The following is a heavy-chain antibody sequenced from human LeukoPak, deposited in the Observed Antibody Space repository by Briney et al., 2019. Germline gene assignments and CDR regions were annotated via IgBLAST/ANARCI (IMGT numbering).Heavy chain of an antibody. CDR1: GFTFSSYA. Sequence: GGSLRLSCATSGFTFSSYAMSWVRQAPGKGLEWVSAISGSGGSTYYADSVKGRFTISRDNSKNTLYLQMNSLRAEDTAVYYCAKDRETYYYDSSGYYYLTYFDYWGQGTLVTVSS. V-gene: IGHV3-23*01. J-gene: IGHJ4*02. CDR3: AKDRETYYYDSSGYYYLTYFDY. D-gene: IGHD3-22*01. CDR2: ISGSGGST.